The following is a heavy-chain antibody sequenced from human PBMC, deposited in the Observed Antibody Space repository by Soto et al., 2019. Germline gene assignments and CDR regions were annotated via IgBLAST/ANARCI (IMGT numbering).Heavy chain of an antibody. J-gene: IGHJ1*01. CDR2: IYHSGST. Sequence: SETLSLTCTVSGAPVSSTTYTWGWIRQPPGKGLEWIGEIYHSGSTNYNPSLKSRVTISADKSKNQFSLKLSSVTAADTAVYYCARRVGATTEYFQHWGQGTLVTVSS. CDR3: ARRVGATTEYFQH. CDR1: GAPVSSTTYT. D-gene: IGHD1-26*01. V-gene: IGHV4-39*07.